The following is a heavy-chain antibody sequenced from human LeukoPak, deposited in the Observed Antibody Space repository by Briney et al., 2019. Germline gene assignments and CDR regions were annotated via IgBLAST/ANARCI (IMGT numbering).Heavy chain of an antibody. D-gene: IGHD3-16*01. J-gene: IGHJ3*02. CDR2: NNAGGTT. Sequence: PGGSLRPSCAASGFSINNYYMSWVRQAPGKGLEWVAVNNAGGTTYYADSVKGRFTISRDNSKDTVYFQMNSLRVEDTAIYYCARVALYALDIWGQGTMVTVSS. CDR3: ARVALYALDI. CDR1: GFSINNYY. V-gene: IGHV3-53*01.